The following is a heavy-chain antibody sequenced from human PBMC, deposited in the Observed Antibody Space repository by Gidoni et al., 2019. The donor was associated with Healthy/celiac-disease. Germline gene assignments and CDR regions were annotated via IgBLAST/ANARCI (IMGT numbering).Heavy chain of an antibody. CDR2: IYYSGST. Sequence: QLQLQESGPGLVKPSETLSLTCPVSGGSIRSSSYYWGWIRQPPGKGLEWIGSIYYSGSTYYNPSLKSRVTISVDTSKNQFSLKLSSVTAADTAVYYCARHTRYSGSYSSFDIWGQGTMVTVSS. V-gene: IGHV4-39*01. J-gene: IGHJ3*02. CDR3: ARHTRYSGSYSSFDI. CDR1: GGSIRSSSYY. D-gene: IGHD1-26*01.